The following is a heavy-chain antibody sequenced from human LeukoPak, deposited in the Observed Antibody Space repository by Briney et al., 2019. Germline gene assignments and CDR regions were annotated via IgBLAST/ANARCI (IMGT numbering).Heavy chain of an antibody. D-gene: IGHD4-17*01. Sequence: PGGSLRLSCAASGFTFSSYSMNWVRQAPGKGLEWVSYISSSSSTIYYADSVKGRFTISRDNAKNSLYLQMNSLRAEDTAVYYCASLGGPWGVTTDYWGQGTLVTVSS. CDR3: ASLGGPWGVTTDY. CDR1: GFTFSSYS. V-gene: IGHV3-48*01. J-gene: IGHJ4*02. CDR2: ISSSSSTI.